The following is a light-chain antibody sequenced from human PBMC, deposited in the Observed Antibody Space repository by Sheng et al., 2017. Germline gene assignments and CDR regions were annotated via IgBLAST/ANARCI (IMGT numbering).Light chain of an antibody. CDR1: DIGRKS. Sequence: YLLTQPPSVSVAPGRTATFSCGGEDIGRKSVHWYQQKPGQAPFLVVYDDRDRPSGIPERFSGSNSGNMATLTISGVEAGDEADYYCQVWDINGVHPVVFGGGTTLTVL. CDR3: QVWDINGVHPVV. V-gene: IGLV3-21*02. CDR2: DDR. J-gene: IGLJ2*01.